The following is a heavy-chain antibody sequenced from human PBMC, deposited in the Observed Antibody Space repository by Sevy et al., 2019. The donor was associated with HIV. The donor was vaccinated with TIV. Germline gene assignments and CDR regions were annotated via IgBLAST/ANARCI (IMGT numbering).Heavy chain of an antibody. CDR1: GGSLSGYS. V-gene: IGHV4-34*01. J-gene: IGHJ4*02. CDR3: ARNEY. CDR2: INHRGST. Sequence: SETLSLTCAVYGGSLSGYSWSWIRQPPGEGLEWTGEINHRGSTNYNPSLRSRVTMSVDTSKNQLSLKLSSVTAADTAVYYCARNEYWGQGTLVTVSS.